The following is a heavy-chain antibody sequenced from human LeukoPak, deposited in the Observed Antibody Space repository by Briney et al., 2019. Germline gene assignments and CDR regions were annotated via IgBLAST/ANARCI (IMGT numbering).Heavy chain of an antibody. V-gene: IGHV1-46*01. D-gene: IGHD1-14*01. CDR1: GYTFTNFY. CDR3: ARDLNPQSIGMRAFDI. J-gene: IGHJ3*02. CDR2: INPATAST. Sequence: GASVKVSCKASGYTFTNFYLHWVRQAPGQGLEWMGKINPATASTTYAQKFQGRVTITRDMSTSTVYMELSSLRSEDTAVYFCARDLNPQSIGMRAFDIWGQGTMVTASS.